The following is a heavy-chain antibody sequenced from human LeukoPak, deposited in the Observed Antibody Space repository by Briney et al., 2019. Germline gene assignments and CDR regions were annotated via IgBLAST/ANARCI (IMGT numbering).Heavy chain of an antibody. CDR1: GYSFTNYW. J-gene: IGHJ6*03. V-gene: IGHV5-51*01. Sequence: GESLKISRKGSGYSFTNYWIGWVRQMPGKGLELMGVIYPGDSATRYSPSFQGQVAISVDKSIRTAYLQWSSLKASDTAMYYCARFSGYSYGYAAGYYYMDVWGKGTTVTVSS. D-gene: IGHD5-18*01. CDR3: ARFSGYSYGYAAGYYYMDV. CDR2: IYPGDSAT.